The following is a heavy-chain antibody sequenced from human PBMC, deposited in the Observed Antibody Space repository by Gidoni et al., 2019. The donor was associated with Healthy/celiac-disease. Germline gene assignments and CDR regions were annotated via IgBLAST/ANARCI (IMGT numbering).Heavy chain of an antibody. J-gene: IGHJ4*02. V-gene: IGHV3-23*01. Sequence: EVQLLESGGGLVQPGGSLRLSCAASGFTFSSYAMSWVRQAPGKGLEWVSAISGSGGSTYYADSVKGRFTISRDNSKNTLYLQMNSLRAEDTAVYYCAKEGGSSSSVGIYYFDYWGQGTLVTVSS. CDR2: ISGSGGST. CDR1: GFTFSSYA. CDR3: AKEGGSSSSVGIYYFDY. D-gene: IGHD6-6*01.